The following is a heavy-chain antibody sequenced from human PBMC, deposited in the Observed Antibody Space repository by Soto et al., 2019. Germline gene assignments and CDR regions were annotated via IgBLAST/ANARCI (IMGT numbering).Heavy chain of an antibody. J-gene: IGHJ3*02. CDR3: AREGAYYDFWCGYSGAFDI. CDR1: GFTFSRYA. Sequence: GGSLRLSCAASGFTFSRYAMHWVRQAPGKGLEWVAVISYDGSNKYYADSVKGRFTISRDNSKNTLYLQMNSLRAEDTAVYYCAREGAYYDFWCGYSGAFDIWGQGTMVTVSS. CDR2: ISYDGSNK. V-gene: IGHV3-30-3*01. D-gene: IGHD3-3*01.